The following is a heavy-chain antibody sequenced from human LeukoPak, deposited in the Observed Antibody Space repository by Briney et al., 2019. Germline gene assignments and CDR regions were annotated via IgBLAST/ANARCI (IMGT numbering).Heavy chain of an antibody. Sequence: GGSLRLSCAASGFTFSSYWMSWVRQAPGKGLERVANIKQDGSEKYYVDSVKGRFTISRDNAKNSLYLQMNSLRAEDTAVYYCARSGWWMATNFDYWGQGTLVTVSS. D-gene: IGHD5-24*01. CDR2: IKQDGSEK. CDR1: GFTFSSYW. CDR3: ARSGWWMATNFDY. J-gene: IGHJ4*02. V-gene: IGHV3-7*01.